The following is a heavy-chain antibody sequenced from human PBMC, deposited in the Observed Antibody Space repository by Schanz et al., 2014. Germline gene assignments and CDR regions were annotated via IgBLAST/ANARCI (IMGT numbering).Heavy chain of an antibody. V-gene: IGHV1-3*01. CDR3: ARSGSSNWYFFDY. Sequence: QVQLVQSWAEVKGPGASVKVSCKASGYSFTSFPIHWVRQAPGQRLEWMGWINAGTGNTEYSQKFQGRVTITRDTLASTAYMEVSSLRSEDTAVYYCARSGSSNWYFFDYGGQGTLVTVSS. CDR1: GYSFTSFP. D-gene: IGHD6-13*01. J-gene: IGHJ4*02. CDR2: INAGTGNT.